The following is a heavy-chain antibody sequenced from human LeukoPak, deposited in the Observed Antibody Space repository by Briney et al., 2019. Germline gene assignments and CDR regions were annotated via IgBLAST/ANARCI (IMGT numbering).Heavy chain of an antibody. CDR1: GGSLSDYY. V-gene: IGHV4-34*01. CDR2: INHSGST. Sequence: SETLSLTCAVYGGSLSDYYWSWIRQAPGKGLEWIGEINHSGSTNYNPSLKSRVAISVDTSKNQFSLKLTSVTAADTAVYYCARVKDPGGYYYYYYMDVWGKGTTVTVSS. J-gene: IGHJ6*03. D-gene: IGHD3-16*01. CDR3: ARVKDPGGYYYYYYMDV.